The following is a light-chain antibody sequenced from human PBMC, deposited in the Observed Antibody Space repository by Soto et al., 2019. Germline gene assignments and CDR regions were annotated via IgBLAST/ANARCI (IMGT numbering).Light chain of an antibody. CDR2: EVN. J-gene: IGLJ2*01. V-gene: IGLV2-8*01. CDR1: SSDVGAYNF. CDR3: PSHAGSTNLI. Sequence: QSALTQPPSASGSPGQSVTISCTGTSSDVGAYNFVSWYQQHPGKAPKLMIYEVNKRPSGVPDRFSGSKSGNTASLTVSGLQAEDEGDYYCPSHAGSTNLIFGGGTQLTVL.